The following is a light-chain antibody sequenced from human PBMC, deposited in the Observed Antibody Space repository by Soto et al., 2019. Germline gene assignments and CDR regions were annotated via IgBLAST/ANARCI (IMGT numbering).Light chain of an antibody. Sequence: EIVLTQSPGTLSLSPGERATLSCRASQSVSSSYIAWYQQKPGQAPRLLIYGASTRATGIPDRFSGSGSGTNFTLTIRRLEPEDFAVYYCQQYGASPYTFGQGTKLETK. CDR1: QSVSSSY. CDR2: GAS. V-gene: IGKV3-20*01. J-gene: IGKJ2*01. CDR3: QQYGASPYT.